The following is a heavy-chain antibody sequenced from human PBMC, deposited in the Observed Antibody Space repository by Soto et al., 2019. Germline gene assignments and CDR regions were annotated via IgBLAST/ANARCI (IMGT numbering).Heavy chain of an antibody. V-gene: IGHV1-8*01. D-gene: IGHD1-1*01. CDR1: GYTFTSYD. J-gene: IGHJ6*02. Sequence: VKVSCKASGYTFTSYDINWVRQATGQGLEWMGWMNPNSGNTGYAQKFQGRVTMTRNTSISTAYMELSSLRSEDTAVYYCARSWNDRVYYYYYGMDVWGQGTTVTAP. CDR2: MNPNSGNT. CDR3: ARSWNDRVYYYYYGMDV.